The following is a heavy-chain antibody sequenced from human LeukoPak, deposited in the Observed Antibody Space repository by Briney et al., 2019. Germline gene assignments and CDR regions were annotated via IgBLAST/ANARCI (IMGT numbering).Heavy chain of an antibody. CDR3: ARDGVVVAAVHYYYYGMDV. CDR2: ISAYNGNT. J-gene: IGHJ6*02. Sequence: ASVKVSCKASGYTFTSYGISWVRQAPGQGLEWMGWISAYNGNTNYAQKLQGRVTMTTDTSTSTAYMELRSLRSDDTAVYYCARDGVVVAAVHYYYYGMDVWGQGTTVTVSS. D-gene: IGHD2-15*01. CDR1: GYTFTSYG. V-gene: IGHV1-18*01.